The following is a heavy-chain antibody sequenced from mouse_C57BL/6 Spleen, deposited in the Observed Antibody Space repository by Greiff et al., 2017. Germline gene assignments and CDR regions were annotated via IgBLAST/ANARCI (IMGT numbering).Heavy chain of an antibody. Sequence: QVQLQQSGAELVRPGASVTLSCKASGYTFTDYEMHWVKQTPVHGLEWIGAIDPETGGTAYNQKFKGKAILTADKSSSTAYMELRSLTSEDSAVYYCTRWVYSNYPYFDYWGQGTTLTVSS. CDR2: IDPETGGT. D-gene: IGHD2-5*01. V-gene: IGHV1-15*01. J-gene: IGHJ2*01. CDR1: GYTFTDYE. CDR3: TRWVYSNYPYFDY.